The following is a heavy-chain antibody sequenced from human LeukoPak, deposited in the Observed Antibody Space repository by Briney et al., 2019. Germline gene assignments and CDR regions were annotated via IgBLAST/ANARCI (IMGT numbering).Heavy chain of an antibody. CDR3: ARDRGWPHYFDY. V-gene: IGHV1-3*01. J-gene: IGHJ4*02. D-gene: IGHD2-15*01. Sequence: GASVKVSCKASGYTFTSYAMHCVRQAPGQRLEWMGWINAGNGNTKYSQKFQGRVTITRDTSASTAYMELSSLRSEDTAVYYCARDRGWPHYFDYWGQGTLVTVSS. CDR1: GYTFTSYA. CDR2: INAGNGNT.